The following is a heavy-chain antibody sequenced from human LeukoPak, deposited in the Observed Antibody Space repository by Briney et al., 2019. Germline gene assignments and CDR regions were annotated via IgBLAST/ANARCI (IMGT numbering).Heavy chain of an antibody. CDR3: ARPSYYYDSSGYHYYYYMDV. J-gene: IGHJ6*03. CDR1: GLIFSSYA. CDR2: ISGSGGST. Sequence: GGSLRLSCAASGLIFSSYAMSWVRQAPGKGLEWVSAISGSGGSTYYADSVKGRFTISRDNAKNSLYLQMNSLRAEDTAVYYCARPSYYYDSSGYHYYYYMDVWGKGTTVTVSS. V-gene: IGHV3-23*01. D-gene: IGHD3-22*01.